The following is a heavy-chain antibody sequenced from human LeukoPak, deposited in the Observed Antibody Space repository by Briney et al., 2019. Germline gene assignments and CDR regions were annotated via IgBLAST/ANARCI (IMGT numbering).Heavy chain of an antibody. Sequence: PGGSPRLSCAASGFTFSSYAMSWVRQAPGKGLEWVSAISGSGGSTYYADSVKGRFTISRDNSKNTLYLQMNSLRAEDTAVYYCAKEDGDSSGWYDGAEYFQHWGQGTLVTVSS. CDR1: GFTFSSYA. CDR2: ISGSGGST. V-gene: IGHV3-23*01. D-gene: IGHD6-19*01. CDR3: AKEDGDSSGWYDGAEYFQH. J-gene: IGHJ1*01.